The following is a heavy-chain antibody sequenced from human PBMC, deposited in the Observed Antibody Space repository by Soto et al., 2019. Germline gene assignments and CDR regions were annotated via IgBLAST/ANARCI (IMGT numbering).Heavy chain of an antibody. D-gene: IGHD3-10*01. CDR1: GFTFSSYG. V-gene: IGHV3-33*01. J-gene: IGHJ3*02. CDR2: IWYDGSNK. CDR3: ARDLFGVRGFRHTDAFDI. Sequence: QVQLVESGGGVVQPGRSLRLSCAASGFTFSSYGMHWVRQAPGKGLEWVAVIWYDGSNKYYADSVKGRFTISRDNSKNTLSLQMNSLRAEDTTVYSCARDLFGVRGFRHTDAFDIWGQGTMVTVSS.